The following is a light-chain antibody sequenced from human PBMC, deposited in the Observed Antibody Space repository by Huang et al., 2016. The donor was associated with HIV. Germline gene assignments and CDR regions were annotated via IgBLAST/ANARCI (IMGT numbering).Light chain of an antibody. Sequence: EIVLTQYPGTLSLSPGETGTLSCRASHNVTNNYLAWYQKKSGQAPRLLIYGAWGRATGGPLRFSGSGSGTDFTLTISRLEPEDFVFYYCQQYSVLPWTFGQGTKLEIK. CDR3: QQYSVLPWT. CDR1: HNVTNNY. CDR2: GAW. V-gene: IGKV3-20*01. J-gene: IGKJ1*01.